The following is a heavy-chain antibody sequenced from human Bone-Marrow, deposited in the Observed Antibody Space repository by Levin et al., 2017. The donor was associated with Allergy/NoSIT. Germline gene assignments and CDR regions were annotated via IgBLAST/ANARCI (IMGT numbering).Heavy chain of an antibody. CDR1: GFTFSSYW. V-gene: IGHV3-74*01. CDR2: INSDGTST. D-gene: IGHD2-2*01. J-gene: IGHJ3*02. CDR3: ARGNAHAFDM. Sequence: GGSLRLSCAASGFTFSSYWMHWVRRAPGKGLVWVSRINSDGTSTSYADSVKGRFTISRDSAKNTLYLQVNSLRAEDTAVYDCARGNAHAFDMWGQGTLVTVSS.